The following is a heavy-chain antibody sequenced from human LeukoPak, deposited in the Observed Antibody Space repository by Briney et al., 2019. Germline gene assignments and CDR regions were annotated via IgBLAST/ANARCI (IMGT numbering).Heavy chain of an antibody. CDR1: GGSISGYY. CDR2: IYYSGST. V-gene: IGHV4-59*01. Sequence: PSETLSLTCTVSGGSISGYYWGWIRQPPGRGLEWIGYIYYSGSTNYNPSLKSRVTISADTSKNQFSLKLSSMTAADSAVYYCARMTGRSGSYVFDYWGQGTLVTVSS. CDR3: ARMTGRSGSYVFDY. J-gene: IGHJ4*02. D-gene: IGHD1-26*01.